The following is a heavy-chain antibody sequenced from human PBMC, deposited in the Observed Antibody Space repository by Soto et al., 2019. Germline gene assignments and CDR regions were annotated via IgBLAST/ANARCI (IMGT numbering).Heavy chain of an antibody. CDR3: AQAGGLDC. Sequence: EVQLLESGGGLVEPGGSRRLSCAASGFTFSSYTMSWVRQAPGKGLEWVSTISGSGSSTYSADSVKGRFTISRDNSKNALYLQMICVRVEDTAMWYRAQAGGLDCWGPGTLVTVSS. J-gene: IGHJ4*02. CDR1: GFTFSSYT. CDR2: ISGSGSST. D-gene: IGHD3-16*01. V-gene: IGHV3-23*01.